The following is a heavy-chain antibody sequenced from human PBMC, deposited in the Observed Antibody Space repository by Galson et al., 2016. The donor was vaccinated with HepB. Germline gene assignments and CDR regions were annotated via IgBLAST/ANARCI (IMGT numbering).Heavy chain of an antibody. D-gene: IGHD5-24*01. J-gene: IGHJ4*01. Sequence: SLRLSCAASGFNFNTYDMNWVRQAPGKGLEWVSYTSRTSRYIYYADSVRGRFTIFRDNAKNSLFLQLNRLRAADTAIYYCARDMAGYNLIDFGGLGTLVTVSS. CDR2: TSRTSRYI. CDR1: GFNFNTYD. V-gene: IGHV3-21*01. CDR3: ARDMAGYNLIDF.